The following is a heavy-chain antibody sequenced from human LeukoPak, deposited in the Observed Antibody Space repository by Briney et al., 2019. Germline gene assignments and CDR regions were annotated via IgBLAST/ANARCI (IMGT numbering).Heavy chain of an antibody. CDR1: GGSISSTNDY. V-gene: IGHV4-39*07. CDR2: INHSGST. Sequence: SETLSLTCTVAGGSISSTNDYWGWIRQPPGKGLEWIGEINHSGSTYYNPSLKSRVTISVDMSKNQFSLKLTSVTAADTAVYYCARAHYRDYGGSDYWGQGTLVTVSS. D-gene: IGHD4-17*01. CDR3: ARAHYRDYGGSDY. J-gene: IGHJ4*02.